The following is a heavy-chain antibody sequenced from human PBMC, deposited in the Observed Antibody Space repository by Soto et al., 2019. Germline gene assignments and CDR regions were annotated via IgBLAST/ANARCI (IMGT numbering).Heavy chain of an antibody. V-gene: IGHV4-34*01. CDR3: ASKLWGVPAATNWFDP. CDR1: GGSFSGYY. D-gene: IGHD2-2*01. CDR2: INHSGST. Sequence: SETLSLTCAVYGGSFSGYYWSWIRQPPGKGLEWIGEINHSGSTNYNPCLKSRVTISVDTSKNQFSLKLSSVTAADTAVYYCASKLWGVPAATNWFDPWGQGTLVTVS. J-gene: IGHJ5*02.